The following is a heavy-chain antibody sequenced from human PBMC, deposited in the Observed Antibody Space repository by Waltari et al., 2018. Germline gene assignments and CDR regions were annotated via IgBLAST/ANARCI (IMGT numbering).Heavy chain of an antibody. CDR1: GGSISSYY. D-gene: IGHD2-2*01. CDR3: ARGASDIVVVPAAIGNWFDP. J-gene: IGHJ5*02. V-gene: IGHV4-4*07. Sequence: QVQLQESGPGLVKPSETLSLTCTVSGGSISSYYWRWIRQPAGTGLEWIGRIYTSGSTNYNPSLKSRVTMSVDTSKNQFSLKLSSVTAADTAVYYCARGASDIVVVPAAIGNWFDPWGQGTLVTVSS. CDR2: IYTSGST.